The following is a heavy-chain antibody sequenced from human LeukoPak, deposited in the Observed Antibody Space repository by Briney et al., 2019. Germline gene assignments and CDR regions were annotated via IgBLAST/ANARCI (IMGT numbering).Heavy chain of an antibody. D-gene: IGHD3-22*01. V-gene: IGHV4-30-4*01. CDR2: TYYSGST. CDR1: GGSISSGDYY. J-gene: IGHJ5*02. CDR3: ARPYYYDSRIDP. Sequence: SETLSLTCTVSGGSISSGDYYWSWIRQPPGKGLERIGYTYYSGSTYCNPSLKNRVSISVDTSKNQFSLNLSSVTAADTAVYYCARPYYYDSRIDPWGQGTLVTVSS.